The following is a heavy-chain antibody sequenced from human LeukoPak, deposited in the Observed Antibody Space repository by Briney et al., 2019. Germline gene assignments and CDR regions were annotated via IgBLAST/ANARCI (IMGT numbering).Heavy chain of an antibody. V-gene: IGHV4-59*01. J-gene: IGHJ6*03. D-gene: IGHD5-18*01. CDR2: IYYSGST. Sequence: SETLSLTCTVSGGSISSYYWSWIRQPPGKGLEWIGYIYYSGSTNYNPSLKSRVTISVDTSKNQFSLKLSSVTAADTAVYYCARDAVDTAIGQTPRTSYYMDVWGKGTTVTVSS. CDR3: ARDAVDTAIGQTPRTSYYMDV. CDR1: GGSISSYY.